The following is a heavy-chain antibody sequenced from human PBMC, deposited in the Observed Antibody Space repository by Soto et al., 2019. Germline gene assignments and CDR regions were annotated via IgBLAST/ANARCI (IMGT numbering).Heavy chain of an antibody. D-gene: IGHD5-12*01. CDR3: ARNRDGYNLYCFVY. CDR2: IYYSGSP. CDR1: GGSIRIYY. J-gene: IGHJ4*02. Sequence: PXETRSLTCPVSGGSIRIYYWTGIRQPPGKGLEWIGYIYYSGSPNYNPSLKSRVSISVDTSKNQFSLNLSSVTAADTDVYYCARNRDGYNLYCFVYWGQGTPVTVSA. V-gene: IGHV4-59*01.